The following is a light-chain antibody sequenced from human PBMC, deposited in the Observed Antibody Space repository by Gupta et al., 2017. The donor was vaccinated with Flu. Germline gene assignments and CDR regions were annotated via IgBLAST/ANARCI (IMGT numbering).Light chain of an antibody. J-gene: IGKJ1*01. CDR2: KAS. CDR3: QRYDSLWT. Sequence: DIQMTQSPSTLSASVGDRVTITCRASQSIDIWLAWYQQKPGKVPKLLIYKASTLEIGVPSRFSGSGSGTEFTLTIISLQPDDSATYYCQRYDSLWTFGQGTRV. CDR1: QSIDIW. V-gene: IGKV1-5*03.